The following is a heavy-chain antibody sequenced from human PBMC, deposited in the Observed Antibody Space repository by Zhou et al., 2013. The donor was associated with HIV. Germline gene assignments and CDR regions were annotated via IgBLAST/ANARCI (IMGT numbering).Heavy chain of an antibody. J-gene: IGHJ4*02. V-gene: IGHV1-18*04. D-gene: IGHD3-16*01. CDR1: GYTFTSYY. CDR3: ARFELMVTFGGVTPNSYHFDN. Sequence: QVQLVQSGAEVKKPGASVKVSCKASGYTFTSYYIHWVRQAPGQGLEWMGWISPYNGNTNYVKKFKDRFTMTADTSTNTAYMELRSLRSDDTASYYCARFELMVTFGGVTPNSYHFDNWGQGTLVTVSS. CDR2: ISPYNGNT.